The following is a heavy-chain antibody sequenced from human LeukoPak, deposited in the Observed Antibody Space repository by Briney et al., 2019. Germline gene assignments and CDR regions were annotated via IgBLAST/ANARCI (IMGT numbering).Heavy chain of an antibody. D-gene: IGHD3-22*01. CDR3: AKDNGYYYDY. CDR2: ISWNSGSI. Sequence: GGSLRLSCAASGFTFDDYAMHWVRQAPGKGLEWVSRISWNSGSIGYADSVKGRFTISRDNVKNSLYLQMNSLRAEDTALYYCAKDNGYYYDYWGQGTLVTVSS. J-gene: IGHJ4*02. V-gene: IGHV3-9*01. CDR1: GFTFDDYA.